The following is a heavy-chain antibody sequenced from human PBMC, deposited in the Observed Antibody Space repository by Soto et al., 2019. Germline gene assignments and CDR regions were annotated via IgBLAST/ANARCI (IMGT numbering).Heavy chain of an antibody. CDR2: IYPSDLDT. D-gene: IGHD6-19*01. V-gene: IGHV5-51*01. J-gene: IGHJ4*02. CDR3: ATPGRGVAAAX. Sequence: PGEALKISWKGLGYTFTNYWIGWVRQMPGKGMEWMGLIYPSDLDTRYSLSFQGQVNISADKSVSTAYLQWNSLKASDTAMYYCATPGRGVAAAXWGQGTQVTVSX. CDR1: GYTFTNYW.